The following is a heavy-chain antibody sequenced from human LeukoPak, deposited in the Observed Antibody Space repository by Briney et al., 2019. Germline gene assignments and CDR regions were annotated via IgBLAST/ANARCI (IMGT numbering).Heavy chain of an antibody. CDR1: GISFRYHW. V-gene: IGHV3-74*01. CDR3: ARDPHSANF. Sequence: GSLRLFCAGSGISFRYHWEDWVRPGSGKGLVWVSRINGDGSHTGYADSVKGRFTISRDNAKNTLYLQMTSLRDEDTAVYYCARDPHSANFWGQGTLVTVSS. J-gene: IGHJ4*02. CDR2: INGDGSHT. D-gene: IGHD2-15*01.